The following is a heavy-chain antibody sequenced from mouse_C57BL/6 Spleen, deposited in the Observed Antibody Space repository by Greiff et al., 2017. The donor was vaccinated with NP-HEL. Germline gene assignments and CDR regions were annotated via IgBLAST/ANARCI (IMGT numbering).Heavy chain of an antibody. D-gene: IGHD1-1*01. Sequence: QVQLKQSGPELVKPGASVKLSCKASGYTFTSYDINWVKQRPGQGLEWIGWIYPRDGSTKYNEKFKGKATLTVDTSSSTAYMELHSLTSEDSAVYFCARRVITTVVALDYYAMDYWGQGTSVTVSS. J-gene: IGHJ4*01. V-gene: IGHV1-85*01. CDR1: GYTFTSYD. CDR2: IYPRDGST. CDR3: ARRVITTVVALDYYAMDY.